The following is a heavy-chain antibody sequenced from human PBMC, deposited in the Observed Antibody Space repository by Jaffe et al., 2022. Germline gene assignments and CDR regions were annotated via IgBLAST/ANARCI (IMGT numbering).Heavy chain of an antibody. CDR1: GFTFSSYA. D-gene: IGHD4-17*01. J-gene: IGHJ3*02. CDR3: AKGFEDYGDYNVEAFDI. Sequence: EVQLLESGGGLVQPGGSLRLSCAASGFTFSSYAMSWVRQAPGKGLEWVSAISGSGGSTYYADSVKGRFTISRDNSKNTLYLQMNSLRAEDTAVYYCAKGFEDYGDYNVEAFDIWGQGTMVTVSS. CDR2: ISGSGGST. V-gene: IGHV3-23*01.